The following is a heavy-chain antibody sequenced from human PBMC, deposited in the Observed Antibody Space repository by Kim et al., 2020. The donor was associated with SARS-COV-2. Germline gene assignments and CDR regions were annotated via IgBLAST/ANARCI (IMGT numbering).Heavy chain of an antibody. V-gene: IGHV4-39*07. J-gene: IGHJ2*01. Sequence: SETLSLTCTVSGASISSSSYYWGWIRQPPGKGLEWIGNIYYSGYTYYNPSLKSRVTMSVDTSKNQFSLKVNSLTAADTAQYFCARDPSGGELLFPNWYFDVWGRGSLVTVSS. CDR1: GASISSSSYY. CDR3: ARDPSGGELLFPNWYFDV. D-gene: IGHD2-21*02. CDR2: IYYSGYT.